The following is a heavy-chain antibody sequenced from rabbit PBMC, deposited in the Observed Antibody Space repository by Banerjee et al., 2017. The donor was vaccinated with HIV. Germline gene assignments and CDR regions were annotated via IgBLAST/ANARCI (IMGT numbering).Heavy chain of an antibody. Sequence: QEPLKESGGDLVKPEGSLTLTCKASGFDLSNVHVMFWVRQAPGKGPEWIACIYTGSGSTYYASWAKGRFTISKTSSTTVTLQMTSLTAADTATYFCARAPYVDDGWSLWGQGTLVTVS. D-gene: IGHD6-1*01. CDR2: IYTGSGST. CDR1: GFDLSNVHV. V-gene: IGHV1S45*01. J-gene: IGHJ3*01. CDR3: ARAPYVDDGWSL.